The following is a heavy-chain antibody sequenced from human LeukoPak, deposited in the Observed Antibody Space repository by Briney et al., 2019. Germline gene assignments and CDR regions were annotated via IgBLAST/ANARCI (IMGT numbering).Heavy chain of an antibody. CDR3: ASGKEYSSSSGYYYYYYGMDV. CDR2: ISAGPGDT. D-gene: IGHD6-6*01. J-gene: IGHJ6*02. Sequence: GGSLRLSCVASGFTFSSHAMYWVRQAPGKGLEWVSTISAGPGDTYYADSVKGRFTISRDNSKNTLYLQMNSLRAEDTAVYYCASGKEYSSSSGYYYYYYGMDVWGQGTTVTVSS. V-gene: IGHV3-23*01. CDR1: GFTFSSHA.